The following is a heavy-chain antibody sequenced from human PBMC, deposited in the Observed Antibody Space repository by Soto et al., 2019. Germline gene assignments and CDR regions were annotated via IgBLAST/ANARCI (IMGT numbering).Heavy chain of an antibody. CDR1: GFTFSTSA. D-gene: IGHD1-7*01. CDR2: ITGSGGGT. J-gene: IGHJ4*02. V-gene: IGHV3-23*01. Sequence: GSLRLSCAASGFTFSTSAMNWVRQAPGKGLEWVSVITGSGGGTNYADSVKGRFTISRDNSKNTLYLQMNSLRAEDTAVYFCATETVPGTCDYWAQGTLVTVSS. CDR3: ATETVPGTCDY.